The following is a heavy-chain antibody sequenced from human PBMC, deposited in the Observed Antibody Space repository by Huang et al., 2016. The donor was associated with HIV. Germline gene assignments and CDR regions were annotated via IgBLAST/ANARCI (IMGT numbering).Heavy chain of an antibody. CDR1: GGSFSGHY. J-gene: IGHJ3*02. CDR3: ARMFKYDSGGYWGNDAFDI. CDR2: LSDLGSN. Sequence: QVQLQQWGAELLKPSETLSLTCAVSGGSFSGHYWTWIRQPPGRGLEWIGELSDLGSNTYNPSLKSRVTISVDTSQSQFSLKLNSVTAADTAIYYCARMFKYDSGGYWGNDAFDIWGQGTMVTVSS. D-gene: IGHD3-22*01. V-gene: IGHV4-34*02.